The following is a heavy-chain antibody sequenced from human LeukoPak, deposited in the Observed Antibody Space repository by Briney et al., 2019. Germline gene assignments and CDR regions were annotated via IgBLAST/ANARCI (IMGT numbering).Heavy chain of an antibody. Sequence: GGSLRLSCAASGFTFSSYGMHWVRQAPGKGLGWVAVISSDGSKKYYADSVKGRFTISRDNSKNTLSLQVSSLRTEDTAVYYCAKDRYSYAFEYSDSWGQGTLVTVSS. CDR2: ISSDGSKK. D-gene: IGHD5-18*01. CDR3: AKDRYSYAFEYSDS. J-gene: IGHJ4*02. V-gene: IGHV3-30*18. CDR1: GFTFSSYG.